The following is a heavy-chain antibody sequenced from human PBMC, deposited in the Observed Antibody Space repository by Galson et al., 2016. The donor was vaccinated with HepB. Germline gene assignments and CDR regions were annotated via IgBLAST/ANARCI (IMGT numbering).Heavy chain of an antibody. CDR1: GLSLSSSGVG. J-gene: IGHJ5*02. CDR2: IYWDDEK. V-gene: IGHV2-5*02. Sequence: PALVKPTQTLTLTCTFSGLSLSSSGVGVGWIRQPPGKALEWLSLIYWDDEKRYSPSLKSRLTITKDTPKNQVVLTLTDMDPVDTGTYFCARRPYSFDSNRFAPWGQGTLVIVSS. CDR3: ARRPYSFDSNRFAP. D-gene: IGHD4-11*01.